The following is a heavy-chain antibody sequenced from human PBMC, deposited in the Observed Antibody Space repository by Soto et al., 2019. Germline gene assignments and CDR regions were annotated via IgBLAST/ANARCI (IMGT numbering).Heavy chain of an antibody. CDR1: GFPFNPSN. V-gene: IGHV3-23*01. CDR3: AKDLRPGLVVPTKSGFYP. Sequence: GGSLRLSCAASGFPFNPSNMSCFRLFLGMGMEWVSTTSIGGNTDFAESVRGRFSVSRDNSKNTLYLQMTNLRAEDAAIYFCAKDLRPGLVVPTKSGFYPWGQGTRVTVSS. J-gene: IGHJ5*02. CDR2: TSIGGNT. D-gene: IGHD3-10*01.